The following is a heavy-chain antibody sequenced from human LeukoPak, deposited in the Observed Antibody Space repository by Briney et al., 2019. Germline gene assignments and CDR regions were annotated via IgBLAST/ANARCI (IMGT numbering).Heavy chain of an antibody. CDR1: GGTFSSYA. Sequence: SVKVSCKASGGTFSSYAISWVRQAPGQGLEWMGRIIPILGIANYAQKFQGRVTITADKSTSTAYMELSSLRSEDTAVYYCARSYYYGSGSYYNTLYDAFDIWGQGTMVTVSS. CDR3: ARSYYYGSGSYYNTLYDAFDI. CDR2: IIPILGIA. D-gene: IGHD3-10*01. J-gene: IGHJ3*02. V-gene: IGHV1-69*04.